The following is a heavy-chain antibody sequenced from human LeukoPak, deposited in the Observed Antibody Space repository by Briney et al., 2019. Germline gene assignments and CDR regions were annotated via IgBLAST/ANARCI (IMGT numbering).Heavy chain of an antibody. CDR3: ARGNYGDSDPRAFDI. CDR2: INWNAGST. J-gene: IGHJ3*02. D-gene: IGHD4-17*01. CDR1: GFTFDDYG. Sequence: PGGSLRLSCAASGFTFDDYGMSWVPHAPGKGLECVSGINWNAGSTGYADSVKGRFTISRDNAKNSLYLQMNSLRVEDTALYHCARGNYGDSDPRAFDIWGQGTMVTVSS. V-gene: IGHV3-20*01.